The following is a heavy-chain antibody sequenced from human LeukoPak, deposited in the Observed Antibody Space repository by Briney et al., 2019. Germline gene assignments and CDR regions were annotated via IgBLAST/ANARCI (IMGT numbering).Heavy chain of an antibody. CDR3: ARQAGDSSGYSNWFDP. V-gene: IGHV4-34*01. D-gene: IGHD3-22*01. Sequence: SETLSLTCAVYGGSFSGYYWSWIRQPPGKGLEWIGEINHSGSTNYNPSLKSRVTISVDTSKNQFSLKLSSVTAADTAVYYCARQAGDSSGYSNWFDPWGQGTLVTVSS. CDR2: INHSGST. J-gene: IGHJ5*02. CDR1: GGSFSGYY.